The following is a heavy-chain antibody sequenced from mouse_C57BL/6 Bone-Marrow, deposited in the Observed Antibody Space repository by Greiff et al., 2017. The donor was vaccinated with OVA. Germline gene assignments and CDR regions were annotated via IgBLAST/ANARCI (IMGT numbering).Heavy chain of an antibody. Sequence: QVQLKESGAELVRPGTSVKVSCKASGYAFTNYLIEWVKQRPGQGLEWIGVLNPGSGGTNYNEKFKGKATLTADKSSSTAYMQLSSLTSEDSAVYFCARRKNWDGVDYWGQGTTLTVSS. CDR1: GYAFTNYL. V-gene: IGHV1-54*01. CDR3: ARRKNWDGVDY. J-gene: IGHJ2*01. D-gene: IGHD4-1*01. CDR2: LNPGSGGT.